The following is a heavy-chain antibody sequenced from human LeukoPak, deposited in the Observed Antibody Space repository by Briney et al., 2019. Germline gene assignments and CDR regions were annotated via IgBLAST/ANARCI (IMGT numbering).Heavy chain of an antibody. CDR2: INPNPGAT. D-gene: IGHD1-1*01. CDR3: ARDRPYTGNFYFDN. J-gene: IGHJ4*02. V-gene: IGHV1-2*02. CDR1: GYTFAGYY. Sequence: ASVKVSCDASGYTFAGYYIHWVRQAPGHGLEWIGWINPNPGATHYAQTFQGRDTLTRDTSISTAYMELSRLTSNDTALYYCARDRPYTGNFYFDNGGQGTLVTVSS.